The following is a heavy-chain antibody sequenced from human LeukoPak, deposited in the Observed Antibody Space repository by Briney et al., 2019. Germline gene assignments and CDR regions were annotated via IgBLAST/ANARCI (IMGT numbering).Heavy chain of an antibody. CDR1: GFTFSSYA. D-gene: IGHD3-10*01. Sequence: PSGGSLRLSCAASGFTFSSYAMSWVRQAPGKGLEWVSAISGSGGSTYYADSVKGRFTISRDNSKNTLYLQMNSLRAEDTAVYYCARGSYGSGSYEGPFDYWGQGTLVTVSS. J-gene: IGHJ4*02. CDR2: ISGSGGST. V-gene: IGHV3-23*01. CDR3: ARGSYGSGSYEGPFDY.